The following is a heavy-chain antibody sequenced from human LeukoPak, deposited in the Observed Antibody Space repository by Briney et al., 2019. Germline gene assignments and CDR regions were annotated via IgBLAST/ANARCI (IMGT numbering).Heavy chain of an antibody. V-gene: IGHV3-30*02. J-gene: IGHJ4*02. Sequence: GGSLRLSCAASGFIFSSYGLHWVRQAPGKGLEWVAFIRHDGGNKYFVDSVKGRFTISRDNSKNTVYLQMNSLRIDDTAMYYCARDHHGTGSYFEYWGQGILVTVSS. CDR1: GFIFSSYG. CDR3: ARDHHGTGSYFEY. CDR2: IRHDGGNK. D-gene: IGHD3-10*01.